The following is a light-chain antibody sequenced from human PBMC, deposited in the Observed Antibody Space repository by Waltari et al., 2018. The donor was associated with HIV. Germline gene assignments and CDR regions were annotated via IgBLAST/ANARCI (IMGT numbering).Light chain of an antibody. CDR1: SSDLGVYNS. J-gene: IGLJ2*01. V-gene: IGLV2-8*01. Sequence: QSALTQPPSASGSPGQSVTISCTGASSDLGVYNSVSWYQQRPGKAPKGFSSEGSKRSSGVPNRFSGSTSGNTASLTVSGLQADDEAEYFCSFYGGSNILVFGGGTKLTVL. CDR2: EGS. CDR3: SFYGGSNILV.